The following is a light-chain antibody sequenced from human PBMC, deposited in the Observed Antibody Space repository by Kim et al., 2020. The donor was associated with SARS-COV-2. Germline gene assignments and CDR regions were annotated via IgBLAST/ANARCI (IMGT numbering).Light chain of an antibody. J-gene: IGLJ2*01. CDR1: KLGDKY. CDR3: QAWDSSTVV. CDR2: QDS. V-gene: IGLV3-1*01. Sequence: SVSPGQTASITCSVDKLGDKYACWYQQKPAQSPVLVIYQDSKRPSGIPERFSGSNSGNTATLTISGTQAMDEADYYCQAWDSSTVVFGGGTQLTVL.